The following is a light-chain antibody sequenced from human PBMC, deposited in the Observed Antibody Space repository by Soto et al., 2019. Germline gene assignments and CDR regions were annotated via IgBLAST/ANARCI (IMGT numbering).Light chain of an antibody. J-gene: IGKJ1*01. Sequence: DIQMTQSPSSLSASVGDRVTTISRTRQAVGIYLAWYQQKPGKVPKFLIYAASTLQSGVPSRFSGSGSGTDFTLTISSLQPEDVATYYCQKYNSAPWTFGQGTKVEIK. CDR2: AAS. CDR1: QAVGIY. CDR3: QKYNSAPWT. V-gene: IGKV1-27*01.